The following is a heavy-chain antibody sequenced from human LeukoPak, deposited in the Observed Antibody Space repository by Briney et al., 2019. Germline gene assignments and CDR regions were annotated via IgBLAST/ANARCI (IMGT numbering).Heavy chain of an antibody. Sequence: GGSLRLSCAASGFTFSSYGMHWVRQAPGKGLEWVAVISYDGSNKYYADSVKGRFTISRDNSKNTLYLQMNSLRAEDTAVYYCEVWHRSSASDIWGLGTMVTVSS. CDR2: ISYDGSNK. CDR1: GFTFSSYG. CDR3: EVWHRSSASDI. J-gene: IGHJ3*02. V-gene: IGHV3-30*03. D-gene: IGHD2-2*01.